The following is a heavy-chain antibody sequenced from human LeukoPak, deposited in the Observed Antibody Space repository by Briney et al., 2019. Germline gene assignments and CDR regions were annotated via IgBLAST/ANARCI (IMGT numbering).Heavy chain of an antibody. CDR2: INHSGST. J-gene: IGHJ4*02. Sequence: SETLSLTCAVYGGSFSGYYWSWIRQPPGKGLEWIGEINHSGSTNYNPSLKSRVTISVDTSKNQFSLKLSSVTAADTAVYYCARGAGFDYWGQGTLVTVSS. V-gene: IGHV4-34*01. CDR1: GGSFSGYY. CDR3: ARGAGFDY.